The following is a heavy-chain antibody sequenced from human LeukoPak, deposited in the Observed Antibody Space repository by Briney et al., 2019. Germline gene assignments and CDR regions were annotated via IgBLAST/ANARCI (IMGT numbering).Heavy chain of an antibody. CDR3: TTDHFRDYYYYGMDV. J-gene: IGHJ6*02. D-gene: IGHD3-3*02. V-gene: IGHV3-15*01. CDR2: IKSKTDGGTT. Sequence: GRPLRLSCAGSGFIFSSYAMSWVRQAPGKGLEWVGRIKSKTDGGTTDYAAPVKGRFTVSRDDSKNTLYLQMNSLKTEDTAVYYCTTDHFRDYYYYGMDVWGQGTTVTVSS. CDR1: GFIFSSYA.